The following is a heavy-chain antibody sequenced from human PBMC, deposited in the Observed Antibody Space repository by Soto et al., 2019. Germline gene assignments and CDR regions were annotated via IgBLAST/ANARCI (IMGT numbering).Heavy chain of an antibody. V-gene: IGHV1-69*13. J-gene: IGHJ1*01. CDR2: IIPIFGTA. D-gene: IGHD2-2*02. CDR3: ARGSPIPYCSSTSCYTIGLQH. CDR1: GGTFSSYA. Sequence: SVKVSCKASGGTFSSYAISRVRQAPGQGLEWMGGIIPIFGTANYAQKFQGRVTITADESTSTAYMELSSLRSEDTAVYYCARGSPIPYCSSTSCYTIGLQHWGQGTLVTVSS.